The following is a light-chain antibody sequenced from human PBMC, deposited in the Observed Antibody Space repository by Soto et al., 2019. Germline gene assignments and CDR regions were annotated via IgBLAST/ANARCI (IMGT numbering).Light chain of an antibody. Sequence: DTVLTQYPSSLSMLPGDRAPVSCRASQSVGGNVAWYQQIPGQPPKLLIFGASSRATGIADKFSGSGSGTDFTLTISRLEPADFALYYCQHYGAAPITFGQGTRLAI. V-gene: IGKV3-20*01. CDR1: QSVGGN. CDR2: GAS. J-gene: IGKJ5*01. CDR3: QHYGAAPIT.